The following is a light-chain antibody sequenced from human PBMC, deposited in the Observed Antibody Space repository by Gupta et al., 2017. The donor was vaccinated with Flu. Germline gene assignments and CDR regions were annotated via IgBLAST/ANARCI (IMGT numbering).Light chain of an antibody. CDR2: YKSDSYK. V-gene: IGLV5-45*03. Sequence: QAVLTQPSSLSASPGASASLTCTLRSGISVGTYRIYWYQQTPGSPPQYLLNYKSDSYKQQGSGVPSRFSGSKDVSANTGILLISGLQAEDEADYYCVIWHSSAWVFGGGTKLTVL. CDR3: VIWHSSAWV. J-gene: IGLJ3*02. CDR1: SGISVGTYR.